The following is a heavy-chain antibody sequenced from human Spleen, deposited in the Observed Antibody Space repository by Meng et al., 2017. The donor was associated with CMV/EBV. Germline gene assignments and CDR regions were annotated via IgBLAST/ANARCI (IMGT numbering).Heavy chain of an antibody. V-gene: IGHV4-30-4*08. CDR2: IYYSGST. J-gene: IGHJ6*02. CDR3: ARDSVTIFGYYGMDV. CDR1: GASVSSGDYY. Sequence: SETLSLTCAVSGASVSSGDYYWSWIRQSPEKGLEWIGYIYYSGSTYYNPSLKSRVTISVDTSKNQFSLKLSSVTAADTAVYYCARDSVTIFGYYGMDVWGQGTTVTVSS. D-gene: IGHD3-3*01.